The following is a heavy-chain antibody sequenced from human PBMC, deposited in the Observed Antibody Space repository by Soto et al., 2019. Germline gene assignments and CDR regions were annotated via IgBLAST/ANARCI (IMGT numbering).Heavy chain of an antibody. Sequence: QVQLVQSGAEVKKPGASVKVSCKTSGYNYTRYGISWVRQAPGQGLEWMGWISTYNGNTNYAQKVQGRVTMTTDTSTNKAYMDVRSLRSDDTAVYYCARAVSPTFHFYGMDVWGQGTTVTVSS. D-gene: IGHD3-16*01. CDR1: GYNYTRYG. CDR2: ISTYNGNT. CDR3: ARAVSPTFHFYGMDV. J-gene: IGHJ6*02. V-gene: IGHV1-18*01.